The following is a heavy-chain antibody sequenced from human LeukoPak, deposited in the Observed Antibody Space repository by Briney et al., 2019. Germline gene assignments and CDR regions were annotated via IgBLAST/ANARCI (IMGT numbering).Heavy chain of an antibody. V-gene: IGHV4-59*06. CDR1: GGSLSSYY. CDR2: IYYSGST. Sequence: PSETLSLTCSVSGGSLSSYYWSWIRQHPGKGLEWIGYIYYSGSTYYNPSLKSRVTISVDTSKNQFSLKLSSVTAADTAVYYCARDRLLWFGESSQRGYYYYGMDVWGQGTTVTVSS. J-gene: IGHJ6*02. D-gene: IGHD3-10*01. CDR3: ARDRLLWFGESSQRGYYYYGMDV.